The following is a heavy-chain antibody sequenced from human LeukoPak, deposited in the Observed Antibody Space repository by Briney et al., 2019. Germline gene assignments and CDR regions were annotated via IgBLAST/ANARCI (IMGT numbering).Heavy chain of an antibody. J-gene: IGHJ4*02. V-gene: IGHV4-39*01. CDR1: GGSISSSSYY. D-gene: IGHD5-12*01. CDR2: IYYSGST. CDR3: ARFRRRGVAKDY. Sequence: PSETLSLTCTVSGGSISSSSYYWGWIRQPPGKGLEWIGSIYYSGSTYYNPSLKSRVTISVDTSKNQFSLKLSSVTAADTAVYYCARFRRRGVAKDYWGQGTLVTVSS.